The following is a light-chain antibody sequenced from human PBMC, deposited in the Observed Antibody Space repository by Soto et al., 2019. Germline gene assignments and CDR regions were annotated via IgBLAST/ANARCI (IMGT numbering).Light chain of an antibody. J-gene: IGKJ4*01. CDR1: RSVDGN. V-gene: IGKV3-15*01. Sequence: VMTQSPATLSVSPGERATLSCRASRSVDGNLPGDNLAWFQQKPGQAPRLLIYGASTRATGVPDRFSGSGSGTEFTLTISSLQPEDFAVYYCQQYNYWQPLTFGGGTRVEIK. CDR2: GAS. CDR3: QQYNYWQPLT.